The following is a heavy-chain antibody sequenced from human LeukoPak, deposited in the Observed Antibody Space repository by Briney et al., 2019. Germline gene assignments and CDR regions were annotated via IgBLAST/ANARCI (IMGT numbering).Heavy chain of an antibody. CDR3: AKDFRAIAVAGYCDY. J-gene: IGHJ4*02. V-gene: IGHV3-30*18. CDR2: ISFDGSSE. CDR1: GFTFSSYG. D-gene: IGHD6-19*01. Sequence: PGGSLRLSCAASGFTFSSYGMYWVRQAPGKGLEWVAIISFDGSSENYADSVKGRFTISRDNSKNTLYLQMNSLRSEDTAVYYCAKDFRAIAVAGYCDYWGQGTLVTVSS.